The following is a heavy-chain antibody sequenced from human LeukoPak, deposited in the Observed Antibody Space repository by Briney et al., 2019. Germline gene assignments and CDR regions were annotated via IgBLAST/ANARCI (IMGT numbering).Heavy chain of an antibody. V-gene: IGHV3-21*01. Sequence: PGGSLRLSCAASGFIFNTYSMNWVRQAPGKGLEWVSFISSSSSYIDYADSVKGRFTVSRDNTKNSLFLQMNNLRAEDTAVYYCARREYYYDSSGYYSYEGQDYWGQGTLVTVSS. CDR2: ISSSSSYI. J-gene: IGHJ4*02. CDR3: ARREYYYDSSGYYSYEGQDY. CDR1: GFIFNTYS. D-gene: IGHD3-22*01.